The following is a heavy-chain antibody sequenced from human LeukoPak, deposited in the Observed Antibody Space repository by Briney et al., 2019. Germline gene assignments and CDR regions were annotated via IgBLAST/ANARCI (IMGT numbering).Heavy chain of an antibody. CDR3: TKDIESRGEQQLDKYYFDY. V-gene: IGHV3-30*18. CDR1: GSTFSSYG. Sequence: GGSLRLSCAASGSTFSSYGMHWVRQAPGKGLEWVAVISYDGSNKYYADSVKGRFTISRDNAKNSLYLQMTSLRAEDTASYYCTKDIESRGEQQLDKYYFDYWGQGTLVTVSS. D-gene: IGHD1-1*01. CDR2: ISYDGSNK. J-gene: IGHJ4*02.